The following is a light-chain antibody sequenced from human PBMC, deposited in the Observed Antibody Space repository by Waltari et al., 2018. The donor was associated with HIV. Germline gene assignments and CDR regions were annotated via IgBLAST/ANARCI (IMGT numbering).Light chain of an antibody. Sequence: QSVLTQPPSVSGAPGQRVPISCTGSSSNIGAGYDVHWYQQLPGTAPTLLIYGNNNRPSGVPDRFSGSKSGTSASLAITGLQAEDEADYYCQSYDNSLSGSRVFGGGTKLTVL. J-gene: IGLJ3*02. CDR1: SSNIGAGYD. CDR2: GNN. CDR3: QSYDNSLSGSRV. V-gene: IGLV1-40*01.